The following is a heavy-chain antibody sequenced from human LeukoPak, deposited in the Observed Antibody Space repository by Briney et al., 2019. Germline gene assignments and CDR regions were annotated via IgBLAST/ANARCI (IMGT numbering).Heavy chain of an antibody. CDR1: GVTFSDYA. V-gene: IGHV1-69*10. J-gene: IGHJ4*02. CDR2: FIPILDTA. D-gene: IGHD1/OR15-1a*01. CDR3: ARRRNRGGNIIDY. Sequence: SVKVSCKASGVTFSDYALNWVRQAPGQGLEWMGVFIPILDTANSTQKFQGRLTITADKSTNTVYMELSSLRFDDTAVYYCARRRNRGGNIIDYWGQGTLVTVSS.